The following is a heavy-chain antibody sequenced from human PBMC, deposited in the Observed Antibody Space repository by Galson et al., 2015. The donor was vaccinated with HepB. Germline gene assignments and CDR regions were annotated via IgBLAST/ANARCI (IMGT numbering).Heavy chain of an antibody. V-gene: IGHV1-3*01. D-gene: IGHD5-18*01. Sequence: SVKVSCKASGYTFSAHAIHWVRQAPGQRLEWMGWIDAGNGDTKYSQKFRGRVTITRDTSARTAYMELSSLTSEDTAVYYCARDGGTRLWLCYFDYWGQGTLVTVSS. CDR2: IDAGNGDT. J-gene: IGHJ4*02. CDR1: GYTFSAHA. CDR3: ARDGGTRLWLCYFDY.